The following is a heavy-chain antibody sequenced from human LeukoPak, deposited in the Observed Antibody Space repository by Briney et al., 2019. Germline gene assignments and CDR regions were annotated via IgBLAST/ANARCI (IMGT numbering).Heavy chain of an antibody. CDR2: MNPNSGNT. V-gene: IGHV1-8*01. CDR1: GYTFTNYD. D-gene: IGHD4-23*01. Sequence: ASVKVSCKASGYTFTNYDMNWVRQATGQGLEWMGWMNPNSGNTDYAQKFQGRVTMTRNTSISTAYMELSSLRSEDTAVYYCARDNSVEDTAWWFDPWGQGTLVTVSS. CDR3: ARDNSVEDTAWWFDP. J-gene: IGHJ5*02.